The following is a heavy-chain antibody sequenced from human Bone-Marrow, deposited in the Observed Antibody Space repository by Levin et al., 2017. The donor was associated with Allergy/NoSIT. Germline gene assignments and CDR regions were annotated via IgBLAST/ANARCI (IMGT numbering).Heavy chain of an antibody. D-gene: IGHD3-16*01. Sequence: LSLTCAVHGGSFSSSFWTWIRQAPGKGLEWVAVMSHDGNFKSYADSVRGRFTISRDNSENTLYLQMNSLRLEDTGLYYCTRGSGSYPWAVFDHWGLGTLVTVSS. V-gene: IGHV3-30*03. CDR2: MSHDGNFK. CDR3: TRGSGSYPWAVFDH. J-gene: IGHJ4*02. CDR1: GGSFSSSF.